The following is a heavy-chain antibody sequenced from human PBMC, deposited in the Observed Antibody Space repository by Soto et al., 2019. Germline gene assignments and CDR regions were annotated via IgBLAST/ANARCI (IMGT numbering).Heavy chain of an antibody. D-gene: IGHD5-18*01. CDR3: ARGATWLQLWPFDY. Sequence: SETLSLTCAVYGGSFSGYCWSWIRQPPGKGLEWIGEINYSGSTNYNPSLKSRVTISVDTSNNQFSLKLSSVTAADTAVYYCARGATWLQLWPFDYWGQGTLVTVSS. J-gene: IGHJ4*02. V-gene: IGHV4-34*01. CDR1: GGSFSGYC. CDR2: INYSGST.